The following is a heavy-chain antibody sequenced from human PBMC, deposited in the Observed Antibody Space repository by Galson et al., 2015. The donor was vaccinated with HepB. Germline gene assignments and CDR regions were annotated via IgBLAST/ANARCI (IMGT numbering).Heavy chain of an antibody. Sequence: SLRLSCAASGFTFSSYGMHWVRQAPGKGLEWVAVISYDGSNKYYADSTKGRFTISRDNSKNTLYLQMNSLRAEDTAVYYCAKPLNYYGSGSHWYFDLWGRGTLVTVSS. V-gene: IGHV3-30*18. CDR2: ISYDGSNK. CDR3: AKPLNYYGSGSHWYFDL. J-gene: IGHJ2*01. CDR1: GFTFSSYG. D-gene: IGHD3-10*01.